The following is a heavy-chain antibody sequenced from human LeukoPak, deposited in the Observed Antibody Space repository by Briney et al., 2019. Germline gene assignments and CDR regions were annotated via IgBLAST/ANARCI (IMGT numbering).Heavy chain of an antibody. D-gene: IGHD3-16*01. CDR1: GFTFSSYT. CDR2: INHNGNVN. V-gene: IGHV3-7*03. CDR3: ARGGGLDV. Sequence: PGGSLRLSCGASGFTFSSYTMFWVRQAPGKGLEWVASINHNGNVNYYVDSVKGRFTISRDNAKNSLYLQMSNLRAEDTAVYFCARGGGLDVWGQGATVTVSS. J-gene: IGHJ6*02.